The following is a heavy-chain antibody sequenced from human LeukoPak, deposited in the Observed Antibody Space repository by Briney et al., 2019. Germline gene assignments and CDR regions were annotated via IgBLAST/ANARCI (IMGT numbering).Heavy chain of an antibody. V-gene: IGHV1-69*06. D-gene: IGHD3-16*01. CDR2: IIPIFGTA. CDR1: VGTFSNYA. CDR3: ARDNDSRAPPHFDY. Sequence: ASVNVSCKASVGTFSNYAISWVRQAPGQGLEWMGGIIPIFGTANYGQKFRGRVTITADKSTRTAYMELSSLRSEDTAVYYCARDNDSRAPPHFDYWGQGTLVTVSS. J-gene: IGHJ4*02.